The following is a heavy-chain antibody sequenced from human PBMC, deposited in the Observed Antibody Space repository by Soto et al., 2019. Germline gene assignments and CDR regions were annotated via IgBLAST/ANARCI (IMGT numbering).Heavy chain of an antibody. Sequence: GESLKISCKGSGYSFTSYWIGWVRQMPGKGLERMGIIYPGDSDTRYSPSFQGQVTISADKSITTTYLQWSSLKASDTAIYYCARLFDTRGWDDYWGQGTRVT. J-gene: IGHJ4*02. CDR3: ARLFDTRGWDDY. D-gene: IGHD6-19*01. CDR1: GYSFTSYW. V-gene: IGHV5-51*01. CDR2: IYPGDSDT.